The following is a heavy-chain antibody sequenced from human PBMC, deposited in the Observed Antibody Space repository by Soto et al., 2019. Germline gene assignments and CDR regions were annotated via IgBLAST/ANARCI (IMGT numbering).Heavy chain of an antibody. V-gene: IGHV4-59*01. D-gene: IGHD4-4*01. CDR3: ARDRKDYSKYGLGFDP. CDR2: IYYSGST. Sequence: QVQLQESGPGLVKPSETLSLTCTVSGGSISNYYWSWIRQPPGKGLEWIGYIYYSGSTNYNPSLKSRVTRSVDTSKNQFSLKLNSVTAADTAVYFCARDRKDYSKYGLGFDPWCQGTLVTVSS. CDR1: GGSISNYY. J-gene: IGHJ5*02.